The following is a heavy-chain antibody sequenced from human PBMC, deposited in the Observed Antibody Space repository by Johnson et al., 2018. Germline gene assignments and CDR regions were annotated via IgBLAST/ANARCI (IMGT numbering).Heavy chain of an antibody. Sequence: VQLVESGGGLVQPGGSLRLSCAASGFTFSSYSMNWVRQAPGKGLEWVANIKQDGSEKYYVDSVKGRFTISRDNAKNSLYLQMNSLRAGDTGVYYCARDGTEVVVVVAANFYYYGMDVWGQGTTVTVSS. CDR1: GFTFSSYS. D-gene: IGHD2-15*01. J-gene: IGHJ6*02. CDR2: IKQDGSEK. V-gene: IGHV3-7*01. CDR3: ARDGTEVVVVVAANFYYYGMDV.